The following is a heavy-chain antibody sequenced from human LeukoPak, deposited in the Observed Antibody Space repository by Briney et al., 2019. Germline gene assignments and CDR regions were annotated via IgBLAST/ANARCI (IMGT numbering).Heavy chain of an antibody. CDR3: ARPRDGYFPYYFDY. J-gene: IGHJ4*02. D-gene: IGHD3-22*01. CDR1: GYSFTSYW. CDR2: MFPDDSDI. Sequence: GESLKISCKGSGYSFTSYWIGWVRQMPGKGLEWMGIMFPDDSDIRYSPSFQGQVTISADKSISTAYLQWSSLQASDTAMYYCARPRDGYFPYYFDYWGQGTLVTVSS. V-gene: IGHV5-51*01.